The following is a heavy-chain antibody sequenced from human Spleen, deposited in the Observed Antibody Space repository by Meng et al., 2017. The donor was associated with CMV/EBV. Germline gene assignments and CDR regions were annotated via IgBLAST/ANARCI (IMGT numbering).Heavy chain of an antibody. D-gene: IGHD6-6*01. J-gene: IGHJ5*02. CDR1: GYTFTGYY. CDR3: ARSGDSSSKAVGWFDP. V-gene: IGHV1-2*02. Sequence: VQPGESGAEVKKPGASGKVPCKASGYTFTGYYMHWVRQAPGQGLEWMGWINPNSGGTNYAQKFQGRVTMTRDTSISTAYMELSRLRSDDTAVYYCARSGDSSSKAVGWFDPWGQGTLVTVSS. CDR2: INPNSGGT.